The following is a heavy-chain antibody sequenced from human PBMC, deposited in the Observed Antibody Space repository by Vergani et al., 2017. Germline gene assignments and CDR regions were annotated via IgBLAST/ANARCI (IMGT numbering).Heavy chain of an antibody. J-gene: IGHJ6*02. CDR3: AGDGGLWFGELSGYYGMDV. CDR2: ISSSSSYI. V-gene: IGHV3-21*01. D-gene: IGHD3-10*01. CDR1: GFTFSSYS. Sequence: EVQLVESGGGLVKPGGSLRLSCAASGFTFSSYSMNWVRQAPGKGLEWVSSISSSSSYIYYADSVKGRFTISRDNAKNSLYLQMNSLRAEDTAVYYCAGDGGLWFGELSGYYGMDVWGQGTTVTVSS.